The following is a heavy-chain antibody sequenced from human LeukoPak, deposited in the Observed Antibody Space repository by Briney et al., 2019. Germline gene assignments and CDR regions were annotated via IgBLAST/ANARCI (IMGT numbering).Heavy chain of an antibody. CDR1: GGSISSYY. V-gene: IGHV4-59*08. Sequence: PSETLSLTCTVSGGSISSYYWSWIRQPPGKGLEWIGYIYYSGSTNYNPPLKSRVTISVDTSKNQFSLKLSSVTAADTAVYYCARGDGYNPPFYYYYYMDVWGKGTTVTVSS. J-gene: IGHJ6*03. D-gene: IGHD5-24*01. CDR2: IYYSGST. CDR3: ARGDGYNPPFYYYYYMDV.